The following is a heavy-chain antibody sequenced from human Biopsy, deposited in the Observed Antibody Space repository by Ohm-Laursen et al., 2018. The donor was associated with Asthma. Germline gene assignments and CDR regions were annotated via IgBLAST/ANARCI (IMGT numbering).Heavy chain of an antibody. V-gene: IGHV1-69*13. CDR1: GGTFNTYV. D-gene: IGHD2-2*01. CDR3: ARKAGSCISRTCYSLDF. Sequence: SVKVSCKSLGGTFNTYVIGWVRQAPRQGLEWMGGINFVFGTTTYPQKFQDRVTITADDSTSTVYMELSSLRSEDTAVYYCARKAGSCISRTCYSLDFWGQGTLVTVSS. CDR2: INFVFGTT. J-gene: IGHJ4*02.